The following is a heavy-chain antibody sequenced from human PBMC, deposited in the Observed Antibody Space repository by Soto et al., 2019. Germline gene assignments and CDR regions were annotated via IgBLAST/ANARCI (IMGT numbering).Heavy chain of an antibody. CDR2: IIPILGTA. D-gene: IGHD2-2*02. CDR1: GGTFSSYA. V-gene: IGHV1-69*13. CDR3: ARARKVYTGRGYGIDF. J-gene: IGHJ6*02. Sequence: SVKVSCKASGGTFSSYAISWVRQAPGQGLEWMGGIIPILGTANYAQKFQGRVTITADESTSTAYMELSRLRSEDTAVYYCARARKVYTGRGYGIDFWGQGTPVTVS.